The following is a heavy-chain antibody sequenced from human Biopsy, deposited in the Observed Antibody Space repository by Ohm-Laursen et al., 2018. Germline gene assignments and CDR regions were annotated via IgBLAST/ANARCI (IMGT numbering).Heavy chain of an antibody. CDR1: GDSISTSTTYY. CDR3: ARHPTGFWFDP. CDR2: IYNSETT. J-gene: IGHJ5*02. V-gene: IGHV4-39*01. Sequence: TLSLTCTVSGDSISTSTTYYWAWLRQPPGKGLEWIGSIYNSETTFYNPSLKSRVAISVDTSPNQFSLKASSATAADTALYYCARHPTGFWFDPWGHGTLVTVSS.